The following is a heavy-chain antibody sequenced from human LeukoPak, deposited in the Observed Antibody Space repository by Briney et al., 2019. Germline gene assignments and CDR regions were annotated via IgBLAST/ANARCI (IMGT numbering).Heavy chain of an antibody. Sequence: SETLSLTCTVSGGSISSSSQYWGWIRQPPGKGLEWIGSIYDNGGTYYNPSLKSRVTISVDTSKNQFSLKLSSVTAADTAVYYCARGGSKYSYGYDYFDYWGQGTLVTVSS. V-gene: IGHV4-39*07. CDR2: IYDNGGT. CDR1: GGSISSSSQY. J-gene: IGHJ4*02. CDR3: ARGGSKYSYGYDYFDY. D-gene: IGHD5-18*01.